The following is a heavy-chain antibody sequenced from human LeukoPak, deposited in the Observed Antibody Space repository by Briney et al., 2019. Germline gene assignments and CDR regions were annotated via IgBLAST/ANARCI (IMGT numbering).Heavy chain of an antibody. D-gene: IGHD3-22*01. CDR1: GGSISSYY. J-gene: IGHJ3*02. CDR2: IYYSGST. V-gene: IGHV4-59*01. CDR3: ARQPYYYDSSAFDI. Sequence: SETLSLTCTVSGGSISSYYWSWIRQPPGKGLEWIGYIYYSGSTNYNPSLKSRVTISVDTSKNQFSLKLSSVTAADTAVYYCARQPYYYDSSAFDIWGQGTMVTVSS.